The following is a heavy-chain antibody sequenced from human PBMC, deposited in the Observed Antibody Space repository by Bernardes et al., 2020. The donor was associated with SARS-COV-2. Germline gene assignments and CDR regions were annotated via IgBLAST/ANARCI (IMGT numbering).Heavy chain of an antibody. V-gene: IGHV1-69*13. CDR3: ASLATAAFDI. Sequence: SVKVSFKASGGTFSSYAISWVRQAPGQGLEWMGGIIPIFGTANYAQKFQGRVTITADESTSTAYMELSSLRSEDTAVYYCASLATAAFDIWGQGTMVTVSS. CDR1: GGTFSSYA. D-gene: IGHD1-26*01. CDR2: IIPIFGTA. J-gene: IGHJ3*02.